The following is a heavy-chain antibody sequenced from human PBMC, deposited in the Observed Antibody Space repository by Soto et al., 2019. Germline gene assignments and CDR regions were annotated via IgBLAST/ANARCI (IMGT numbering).Heavy chain of an antibody. J-gene: IGHJ4*02. V-gene: IGHV3-23*01. Sequence: GGSLRLSCAASGFTFSTYTMSWVRQAPGKGLEWVSAISGSGGSPSYADSVQGRFTISRHNPKNTLYLQMDSLRVEDTAMYYCAKARCSTTNCYVPDYWGQGTLVTVSS. D-gene: IGHD2-2*01. CDR1: GFTFSTYT. CDR3: AKARCSTTNCYVPDY. CDR2: ISGSGGSP.